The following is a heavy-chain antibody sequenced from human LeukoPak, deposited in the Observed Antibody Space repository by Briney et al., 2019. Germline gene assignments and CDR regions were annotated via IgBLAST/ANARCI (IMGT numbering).Heavy chain of an antibody. Sequence: PGGSLRLSCAASGFTFSSYSMNWVRQAPGKGLEWVSSISSSSSYIYYADSVKGRFTISRDNAKSSLYLQMNSLRVEDTAVYYCAREAYTGFDLEAFDCWGQGTLVTVSS. J-gene: IGHJ4*02. V-gene: IGHV3-21*01. CDR2: ISSSSSYI. CDR1: GFTFSSYS. D-gene: IGHD5-12*01. CDR3: AREAYTGFDLEAFDC.